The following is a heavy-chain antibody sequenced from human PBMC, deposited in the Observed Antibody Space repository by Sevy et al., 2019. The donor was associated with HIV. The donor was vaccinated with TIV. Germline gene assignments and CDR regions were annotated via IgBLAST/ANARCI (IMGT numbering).Heavy chain of an antibody. CDR3: ASRMGGRFFDWFLGFDP. J-gene: IGHJ5*02. Sequence: ASVKVSCKASGGTFSSYAISWVRQAPGQGLEWMGGIIPILGTANYAQKFQGRVTITADESTSTAYMELSSLRSEDTAVYYCASRMGGRFFDWFLGFDPWGQGTLVTVSS. V-gene: IGHV1-69*13. D-gene: IGHD3-3*01. CDR2: IIPILGTA. CDR1: GGTFSSYA.